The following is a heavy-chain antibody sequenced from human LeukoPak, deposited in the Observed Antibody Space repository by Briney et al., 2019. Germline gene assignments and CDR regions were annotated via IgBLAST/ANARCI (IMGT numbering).Heavy chain of an antibody. CDR3: ARDFAPVGVPAAIRANWFDP. Sequence: PSETLSLTCTVSGGSISSYYWSWIWQPAGKGLEWIGRIYTSGSTNYNPSLKSRVTMSVDTSKNQFSLKLSSVTAADTAVYYCARDFAPVGVPAAIRANWFDPWGQGTLVTVSS. V-gene: IGHV4-4*07. CDR2: IYTSGST. D-gene: IGHD2-2*01. J-gene: IGHJ5*02. CDR1: GGSISSYY.